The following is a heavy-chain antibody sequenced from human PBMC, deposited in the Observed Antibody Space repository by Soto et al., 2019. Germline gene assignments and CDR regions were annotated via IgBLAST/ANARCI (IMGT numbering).Heavy chain of an antibody. J-gene: IGHJ5*02. Sequence: ASVKLSCKASGYTFTSYGISWVRQAPGQGLEWMGWISAYNGNTNYAQKLQGRVTMTTDTSTSTAYMELRSLRSDDTAVYYCARYPLTNWYGYNWIDPWGQGTLGTVFS. CDR1: GYTFTSYG. CDR3: ARYPLTNWYGYNWIDP. CDR2: ISAYNGNT. D-gene: IGHD5-18*01. V-gene: IGHV1-18*01.